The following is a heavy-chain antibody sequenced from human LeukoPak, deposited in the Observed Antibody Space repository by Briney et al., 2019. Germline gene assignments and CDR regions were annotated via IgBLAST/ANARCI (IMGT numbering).Heavy chain of an antibody. Sequence: GGSLRLSCAASGFTFSDYGMTWVRQAPGKGLEWVSAISGSGGSTYYADSVKGRFTISRDNSKNTLYLQMNSLRVEDTAIYYCAKSASEGPLSGYYYWGQGRLVIVSS. CDR2: ISGSGGST. V-gene: IGHV3-23*01. CDR1: GFTFSDYG. J-gene: IGHJ4*02. CDR3: AKSASEGPLSGYYY. D-gene: IGHD3-22*01.